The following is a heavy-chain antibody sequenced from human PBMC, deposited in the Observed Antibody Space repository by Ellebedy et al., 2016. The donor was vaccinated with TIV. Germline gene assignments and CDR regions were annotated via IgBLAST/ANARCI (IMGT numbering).Heavy chain of an antibody. CDR3: SRDHNWAFDY. CDR2: ISSSSSYI. J-gene: IGHJ4*02. D-gene: IGHD5-24*01. V-gene: IGHV3-21*01. Sequence: PGGSLRLSCAASGFTFSSYSMNWVRQAPGKGLEWVSSISSSSSYIYYADSVKGRFTISRDNAKNSLYLQMNSLRAEDAAVYYCSRDHNWAFDYWGQGTLVTVSS. CDR1: GFTFSSYS.